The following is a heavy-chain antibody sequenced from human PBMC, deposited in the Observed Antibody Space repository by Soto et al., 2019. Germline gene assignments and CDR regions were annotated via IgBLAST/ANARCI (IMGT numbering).Heavy chain of an antibody. J-gene: IGHJ4*02. Sequence: PGGSLRLSCAASGFTFSSYGMRWVRQAPGKGLEWVAVISYDGSNKYYADSVKGRFTISRDNSKNTLYLQMNSLRAEDTAVYYCAKDRTNIAAAGYFDYWGQGTLVTVSS. V-gene: IGHV3-30*18. CDR1: GFTFSSYG. CDR3: AKDRTNIAAAGYFDY. D-gene: IGHD6-13*01. CDR2: ISYDGSNK.